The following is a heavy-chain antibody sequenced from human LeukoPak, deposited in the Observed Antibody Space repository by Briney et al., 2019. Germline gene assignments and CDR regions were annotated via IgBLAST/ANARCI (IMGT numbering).Heavy chain of an antibody. CDR1: GFTVSSNY. CDR2: IYSGGST. J-gene: IGHJ4*02. V-gene: IGHV3-53*01. D-gene: IGHD3-22*01. CDR3: ARDLNYDSAY. Sequence: QPGGSLRLSCAASGFTVSSNYMSWVRQAPGKGLEWVSVIYSGGSTYYADSVKGRFTISRGNSKNTVYLQMNSLRAEDTAVYYCARDLNYDSAYWGQGTLVTVSS.